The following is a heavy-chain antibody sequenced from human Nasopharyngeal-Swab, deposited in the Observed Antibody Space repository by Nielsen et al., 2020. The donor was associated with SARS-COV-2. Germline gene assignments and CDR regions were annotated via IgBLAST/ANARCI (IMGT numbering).Heavy chain of an antibody. CDR1: GGTFGSYA. J-gene: IGHJ6*03. CDR3: ARDFGSGWLDYYYYYMDV. V-gene: IGHV1-69*13. Sequence: SAKVSCKASGGTFGSYAISWVRQAPGQGLEWMGGIIPIFGTANYAQKFQGRVTITADESTSTAYMELSSLRSEDTAVYYCARDFGSGWLDYYYYYMDVWGKGTTVTVSS. CDR2: IIPIFGTA. D-gene: IGHD6-19*01.